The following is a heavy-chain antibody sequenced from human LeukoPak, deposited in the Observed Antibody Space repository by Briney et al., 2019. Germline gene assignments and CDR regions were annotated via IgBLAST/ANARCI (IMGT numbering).Heavy chain of an antibody. J-gene: IGHJ4*02. D-gene: IGHD6-19*01. CDR1: GGSISSSSYY. CDR2: IFYSGST. CDR3: ASGIAVAGTGY. Sequence: SETLSLTCTVSGGSISSSSYYWGWVRQPPGKGLEWIGNIFYSGSTYYSPSLKSRVTISLDTSRNQFSLKLNSVIAADTAVYYCASGIAVAGTGYWGQGTLVTVSS. V-gene: IGHV4-39*07.